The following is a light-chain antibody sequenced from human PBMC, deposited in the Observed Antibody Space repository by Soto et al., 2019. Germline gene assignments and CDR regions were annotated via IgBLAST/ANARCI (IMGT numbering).Light chain of an antibody. V-gene: IGLV1-44*01. CDR2: TAG. J-gene: IGLJ1*01. Sequence: QSVLTQPLSVSASPGQRVTISCSGGSSNIGSNTAAWYQHLPGTAPPRLIFTAGQRPSGVPGRFSGSKSGTSASLAISGLQSEDEGDYYCSAWDNSLNGYVFGPGTKVTVL. CDR1: SSNIGSNT. CDR3: SAWDNSLNGYV.